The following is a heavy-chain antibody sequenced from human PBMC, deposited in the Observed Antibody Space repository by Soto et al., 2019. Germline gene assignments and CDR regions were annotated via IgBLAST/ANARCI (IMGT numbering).Heavy chain of an antibody. CDR1: GGTFSSSA. CDR3: ARDKDRQQLGGNYYYIMDV. J-gene: IGHJ6*02. D-gene: IGHD3-3*02. V-gene: IGHV1-69*12. CDR2: IMPIFRTP. Sequence: QVQLVQSGAEVKKPGSSVKVSCKASGGTFSSSAFSWVRQAPGQGLEWMGGIMPIFRTPDYAQKFQGRVTITADESTSTDYMELSSLRSEDTGVYYCARDKDRQQLGGNYYYIMDVWGQGTTVTVSS.